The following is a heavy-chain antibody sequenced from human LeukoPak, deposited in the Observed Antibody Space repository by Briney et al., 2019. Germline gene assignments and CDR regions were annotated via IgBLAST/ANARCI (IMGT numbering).Heavy chain of an antibody. CDR3: ARGDAFSGDH. V-gene: IGHV3-7*04. CDR2: IHPEGNEK. J-gene: IGHJ4*02. CDR1: GFTFRNFW. Sequence: GGSLRLSCAASGFTFRNFWMSWVRQAPGRGLEWVDNIHPEGNEKYHVESVKGRFTISRDNAKSSLFLQMNGLRAEDTAVYYCARGDAFSGDHWGQGTLVTVSS.